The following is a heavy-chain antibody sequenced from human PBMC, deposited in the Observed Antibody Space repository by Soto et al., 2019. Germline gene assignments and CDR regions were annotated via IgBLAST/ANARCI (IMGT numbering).Heavy chain of an antibody. V-gene: IGHV4-34*02. Sequence: QVALQQWGAGLLKPSQTLSLTCAVYGESFNNYFWTWIRQSPGGGLEWLAEVHHTGTSYNNPSLNSRLAASVDTSRNQSSLNVTSLTAADTATYCCARRKDSSRYFYGMDVWGQGTTVVVSS. CDR2: VHHTGTS. CDR3: ARRKDSSRYFYGMDV. CDR1: GESFNNYF. D-gene: IGHD6-13*01. J-gene: IGHJ6*02.